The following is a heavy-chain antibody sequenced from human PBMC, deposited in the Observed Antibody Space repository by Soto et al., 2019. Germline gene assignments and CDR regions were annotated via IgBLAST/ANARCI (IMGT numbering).Heavy chain of an antibody. CDR2: IKQDGSEK. J-gene: IGHJ3*02. V-gene: IGHV3-7*04. Sequence: EVQLVESGGGLVQPGGSLRISCAASGFSFGSYWMTWVRQAPGKGLEWVANIKQDGSEKYYADSVKGRFTISRDNAKNSLYLQMNSLRAGDTAVFYCATETQGAFDIWGQGTMVTVSS. CDR1: GFSFGSYW. CDR3: ATETQGAFDI.